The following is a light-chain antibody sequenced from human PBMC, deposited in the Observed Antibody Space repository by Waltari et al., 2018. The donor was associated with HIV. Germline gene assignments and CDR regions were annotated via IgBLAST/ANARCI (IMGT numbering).Light chain of an antibody. CDR3: SSYAGSNSHYV. V-gene: IGLV2-8*01. CDR2: EVS. J-gene: IGLJ1*01. Sequence: QSALTQPPSASASPGQSVTISCTGTSSDVGGYNYVSWYQQHPGKAPKLIIYEVSKRPSGVPDRFSGSKSGNTASLTVSGLQADDEADYYCSSYAGSNSHYVFGTGTKVTVL. CDR1: SSDVGGYNY.